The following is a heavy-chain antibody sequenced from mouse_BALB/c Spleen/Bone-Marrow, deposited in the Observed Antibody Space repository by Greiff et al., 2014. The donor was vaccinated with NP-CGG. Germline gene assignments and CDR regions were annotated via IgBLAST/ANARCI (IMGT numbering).Heavy chain of an antibody. CDR2: ISYDGSN. V-gene: IGHV3-6*02. Sequence: EVKLVESGPGLVKPSQSLSLTCSVTGYSITGGYYWNWVRQFPGNKLEWLGYISYDGSNHYNPSLTNRVSITRDTSKNQFFLKLNSVTTEDTGTYYGASVEVHAMDYWGQGTSVTVSS. CDR1: GYSITGGYY. CDR3: ASVEVHAMDY. J-gene: IGHJ4*01.